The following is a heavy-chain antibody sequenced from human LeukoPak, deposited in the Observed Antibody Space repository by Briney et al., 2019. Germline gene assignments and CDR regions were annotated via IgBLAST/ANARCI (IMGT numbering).Heavy chain of an antibody. V-gene: IGHV1-8*01. D-gene: IGHD7-27*01. Sequence: ASVKVSCKASGYTFTSYDINWVRHATGQGLEWMGWMSPNSGDIGYAQKFQGRVTMTRDTSISTAFMELTSLKSEDTAVYYCVRGPPNWGFDFWGQGALVTVSS. CDR1: GYTFTSYD. CDR2: MSPNSGDI. J-gene: IGHJ4*02. CDR3: VRGPPNWGFDF.